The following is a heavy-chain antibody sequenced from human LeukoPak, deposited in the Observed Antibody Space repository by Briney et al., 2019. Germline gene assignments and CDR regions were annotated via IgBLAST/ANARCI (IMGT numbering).Heavy chain of an antibody. CDR3: ARDRGSSSWYGMDV. Sequence: PGGSLRLSCAASGFTFSSYSMNWVRQAPGKGLEWVSSISSSSSYIYYADSVKGRFTISRDNAKNSLYLQMNSLRAEDTAVYYCARDRGSSSWYGMDVWGQGTTVTVSS. V-gene: IGHV3-21*01. J-gene: IGHJ6*02. D-gene: IGHD6-13*01. CDR1: GFTFSSYS. CDR2: ISSSSSYI.